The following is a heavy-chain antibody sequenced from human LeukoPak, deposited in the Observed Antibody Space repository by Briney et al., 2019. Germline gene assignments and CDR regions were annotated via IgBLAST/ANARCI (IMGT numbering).Heavy chain of an antibody. CDR2: IYYGGST. Sequence: PSETLSLTCIVSGXSISSYYRSWIRQPPGKGLEWIGYIYYGGSTNYNPSLKSRGTISVDTSKNEFSLKLSSVTAADTAVYYCARGSGPDYFDYWGQGTLVTVST. CDR1: GXSISSYY. CDR3: ARGSGPDYFDY. V-gene: IGHV4-59*08. J-gene: IGHJ4*02. D-gene: IGHD1-14*01.